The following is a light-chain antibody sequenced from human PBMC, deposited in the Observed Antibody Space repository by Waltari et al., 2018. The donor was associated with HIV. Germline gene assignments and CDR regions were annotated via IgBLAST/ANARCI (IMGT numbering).Light chain of an antibody. J-gene: IGLJ1*01. CDR1: DTGSKN. CDR3: QVWDGTTAYYV. V-gene: IGLV3-9*01. Sequence: SYELSQPHSVSVALGQTARITCGGDDTGSKNVHWYRQKPVQAPVLVIYRYTNRPSGIPERFSGSNSGDTATLTISRAQAGYEADYYCQVWDGTTAYYVFATGTKVTVL. CDR2: RYT.